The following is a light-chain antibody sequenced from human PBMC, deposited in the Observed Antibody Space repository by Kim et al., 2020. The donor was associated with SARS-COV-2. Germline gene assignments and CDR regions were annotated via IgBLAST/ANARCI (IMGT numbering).Light chain of an antibody. CDR3: HQFVNSPLT. CDR2: GTS. CDR1: QSVNSNY. J-gene: IGKJ1*01. Sequence: EIVLTQSPGTLSLSPGERATLSCRASQSVNSNYVAWYQQKPGQAPRLLIYGTSSRATGIPDRFSGSGSGTHFTLTISRLEPEDFAVYYCHQFVNSPLTFGQGTKVDIQ. V-gene: IGKV3-20*01.